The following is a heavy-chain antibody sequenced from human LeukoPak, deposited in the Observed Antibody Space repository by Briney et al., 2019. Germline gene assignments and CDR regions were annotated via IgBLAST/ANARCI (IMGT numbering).Heavy chain of an antibody. V-gene: IGHV3-21*01. D-gene: IGHD4-11*01. CDR3: VRGYGNYGYAFDM. CDR2: ISSSSSYI. Sequence: GGSLRLSCAASGFTFSSYSMNWVRQAPGKGLEWVSSISSSSSYIYYADSVKGRFTISRDNAKKSLFLEMNSLRGEDTAVYYCVRGYGNYGYAFDMWGQGTMVTVSS. J-gene: IGHJ3*02. CDR1: GFTFSSYS.